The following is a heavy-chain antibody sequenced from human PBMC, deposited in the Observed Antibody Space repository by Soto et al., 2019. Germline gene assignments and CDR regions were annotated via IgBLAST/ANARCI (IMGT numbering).Heavy chain of an antibody. D-gene: IGHD6-19*01. V-gene: IGHV3-30-3*01. CDR3: ARAGSSGWAPIHSDLDY. Sequence: GESLKISCAASGFTFSSYAMHWVRQAPGKGLEWVAVISYDGSNKYYADSVKDRFTISRDNSKNTLYLQMNSLRAEDTAVYYCARAGSSGWAPIHSDLDYWGQGTLVTVSS. CDR2: ISYDGSNK. J-gene: IGHJ4*02. CDR1: GFTFSSYA.